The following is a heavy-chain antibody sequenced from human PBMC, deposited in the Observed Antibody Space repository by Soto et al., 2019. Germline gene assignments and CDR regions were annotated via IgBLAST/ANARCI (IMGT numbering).Heavy chain of an antibody. CDR2: IYYSGST. CDR3: ARARNDYDFWSGYLSDV. D-gene: IGHD3-3*01. CDR1: GGSISSGGYY. J-gene: IGHJ6*02. V-gene: IGHV4-31*03. Sequence: SETLSLTCTVSGGSISSGGYYWSWIRQHPGKGLEWIGYIYYSGSTYYNPSLKSRVTISVDTSKNQFSLKLSSVTAADTAVYYCARARNDYDFWSGYLSDVWGQGTTVTVSS.